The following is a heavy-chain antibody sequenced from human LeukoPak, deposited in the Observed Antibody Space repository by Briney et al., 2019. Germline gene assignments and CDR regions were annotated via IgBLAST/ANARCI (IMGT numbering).Heavy chain of an antibody. Sequence: GASVKVSCKASGYTFTSNDLNWVRQASGQGLEWMGWMNPNSGNTGYAQKLQGRLTMTRNNSISTAYMELSSLRSEDTALYYCARRDNTGFDSWGQGTLVTVSS. CDR2: MNPNSGNT. V-gene: IGHV1-8*01. D-gene: IGHD2-15*01. CDR1: GYTFTSND. CDR3: ARRDNTGFDS. J-gene: IGHJ4*02.